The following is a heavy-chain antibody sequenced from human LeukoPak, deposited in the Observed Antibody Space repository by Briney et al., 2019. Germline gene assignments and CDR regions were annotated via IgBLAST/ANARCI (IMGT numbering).Heavy chain of an antibody. D-gene: IGHD3-10*01. CDR3: ARALGSDAFDI. Sequence: PSETLSLTCTVSGGSISSYYWSWIRQPPGKGLEWIGYIYHSGSTYYNPSLKSRVTISVDRSKNQFSLKLSSVTAVDTAVYYCARALGSDAFDIWGQGTMVTVSS. CDR2: IYHSGST. V-gene: IGHV4-59*12. J-gene: IGHJ3*02. CDR1: GGSISSYY.